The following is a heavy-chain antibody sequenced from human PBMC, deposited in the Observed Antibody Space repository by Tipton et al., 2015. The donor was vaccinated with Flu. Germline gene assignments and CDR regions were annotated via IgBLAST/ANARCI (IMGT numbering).Heavy chain of an antibody. CDR3: ARGVIYYASSGPITDAFDI. V-gene: IGHV4-61*02. Sequence: TLSLTCTVSGGSISSGRYYWSWIRQPAGKGLEWIGRIYTSGSTNYNPSLKSRVTISVDTSKNQFSLKLSSVTAADTAVYYCARGVIYYASSGPITDAFDIWGQGTMVTVSS. J-gene: IGHJ3*02. CDR1: GGSISSGRYY. D-gene: IGHD3-22*01. CDR2: IYTSGST.